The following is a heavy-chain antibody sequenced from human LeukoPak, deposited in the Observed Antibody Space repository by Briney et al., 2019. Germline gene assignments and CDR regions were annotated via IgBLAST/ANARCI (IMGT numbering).Heavy chain of an antibody. CDR3: ARDSFRSSWHVLNWFDP. CDR2: INWNGGST. D-gene: IGHD6-13*01. CDR1: GFTFDDYG. J-gene: IGHJ5*02. Sequence: GGSLRLSCAASGFTFDDYGMSWVRQAPGKGLEWVSGINWNGGSTGYADSVKGRFTISRDNAKNSLYLQMNSLRAEDAALYYCARDSFRSSWHVLNWFDPWGQGTLVTVSS. V-gene: IGHV3-20*04.